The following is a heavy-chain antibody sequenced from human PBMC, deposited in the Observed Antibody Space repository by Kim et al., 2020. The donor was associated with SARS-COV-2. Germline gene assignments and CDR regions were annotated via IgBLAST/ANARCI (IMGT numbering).Heavy chain of an antibody. CDR2: ISSRSSYI. Sequence: GGSLRLSCAASGFTFSGYSMNWVRQAPGKGLEWVSSISSRSSYIYYADSVKGRFTISRDNTKNSLYLQMNSLRAEDTAVYYCASQYSSNWRNFDYWGQGTLVTVSS. CDR3: ASQYSSNWRNFDY. CDR1: GFTFSGYS. V-gene: IGHV3-21*04. D-gene: IGHD6-13*01. J-gene: IGHJ4*02.